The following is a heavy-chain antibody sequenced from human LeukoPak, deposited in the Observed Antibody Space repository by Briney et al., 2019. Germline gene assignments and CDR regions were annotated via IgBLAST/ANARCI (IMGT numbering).Heavy chain of an antibody. CDR2: IDGDGSST. J-gene: IGHJ3*02. CDR1: GFTFSNYW. D-gene: IGHD3-22*01. Sequence: GGSLRLSCAASGFTFSNYWMHWVRQAPGKGLLWVSRIDGDGSSTTYADSVKGRFTISRDNAKSTLYLQMNSLRAEDTAVYYCARNYYDSSGYYYGDAFDIWGQGTMVTVSS. V-gene: IGHV3-74*01. CDR3: ARNYYDSSGYYYGDAFDI.